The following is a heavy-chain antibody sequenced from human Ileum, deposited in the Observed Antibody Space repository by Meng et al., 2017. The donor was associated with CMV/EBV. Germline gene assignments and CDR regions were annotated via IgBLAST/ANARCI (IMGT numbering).Heavy chain of an antibody. J-gene: IGHJ4*02. CDR1: GFSFSTYD. D-gene: IGHD3-9*01. CDR2: ISADSTFV. CDR3: ARETDDILTGYFD. V-gene: IGHV3-21*01. Sequence: CAASGFSFSTYDMNWVRQAPGKGLEWVSSISADSTFVYYADSVKGRFTISRDNAKKSLYLQMNSLRAEDTAVYYCARETDDILTGYFDWGQGTLVTVSS.